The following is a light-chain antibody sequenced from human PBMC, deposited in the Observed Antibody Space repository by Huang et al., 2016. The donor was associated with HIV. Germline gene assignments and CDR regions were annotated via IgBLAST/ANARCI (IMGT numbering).Light chain of an antibody. J-gene: IGKJ3*01. CDR3: QQRFS. Sequence: EIVLTQSPATLSLSPGGRATLSCRASHNISSYLTWYQQKADQAPRLLIYGASNRATDSPARFSGSGSGTDFTLTITSLEPEDFAVYYCQQRFSFGPGTRLDMK. CDR1: HNISSY. CDR2: GAS. V-gene: IGKV3-11*01.